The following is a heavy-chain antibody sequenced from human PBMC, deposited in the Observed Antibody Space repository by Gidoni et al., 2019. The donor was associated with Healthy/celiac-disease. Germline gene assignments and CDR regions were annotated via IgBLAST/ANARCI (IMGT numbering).Heavy chain of an antibody. CDR1: GGSISSRNW. CDR2: IYHSGST. J-gene: IGHJ4*02. D-gene: IGHD3-10*01. Sequence: QVQLQESGPGLVKPSGTLSLTCAVSGGSISSRNWWSWVRQPPGKGLEWIGDIYHSGSTNYNPSLKSRVTISVDKSKTQFSLKLSSVTAADTAVYYCARVGYYKEVLWFRDSFDYWGQGTLVTVSS. V-gene: IGHV4-4*02. CDR3: ARVGYYKEVLWFRDSFDY.